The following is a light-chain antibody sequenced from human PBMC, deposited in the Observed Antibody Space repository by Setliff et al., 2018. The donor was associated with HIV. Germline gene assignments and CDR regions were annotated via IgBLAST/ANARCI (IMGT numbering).Light chain of an antibody. V-gene: IGLV2-23*02. CDR1: SSDVGIYNP. Sequence: QSVLTQPASVSGSPGQSIAISCTGTSSDVGIYNPVSWYQRHPGKAPKLIIYEVNKRPSGVSNRFSGSKSGNTASLTISGLQPEDETDYYCCSYTTYSTYVFGTGTKVTVL. J-gene: IGLJ1*01. CDR2: EVN. CDR3: CSYTTYSTYV.